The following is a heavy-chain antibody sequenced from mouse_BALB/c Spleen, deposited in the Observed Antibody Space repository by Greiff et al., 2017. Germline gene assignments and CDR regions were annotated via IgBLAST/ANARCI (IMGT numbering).Heavy chain of an antibody. Sequence: EVQLVESGGGLVQPGGSRKLSCAASGFTFSSFGMHWVRQAPEKGLEWVAYISSGSSTIYYADTVKGRFTISRDNPKNTLFLQMTSLRSEDTAMYYCARRDGKKDYAMDYWGQGTSVTVSS. D-gene: IGHD2-1*01. CDR3: ARRDGKKDYAMDY. CDR1: GFTFSSFG. V-gene: IGHV5-17*02. CDR2: ISSGSSTI. J-gene: IGHJ4*01.